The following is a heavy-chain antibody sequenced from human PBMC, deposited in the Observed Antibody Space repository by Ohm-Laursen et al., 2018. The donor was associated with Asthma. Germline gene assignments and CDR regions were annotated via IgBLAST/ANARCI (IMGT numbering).Heavy chain of an antibody. CDR2: ISSSSTSI. V-gene: IGHV3-21*01. D-gene: IGHD6-13*01. Sequence: SLRLSCAASGFSFSSYSMNWVRQAPGKGLEWLSSISSSSTSIFSADSVKGRFTISRDNARNSLYLQMHTLRVEDTVVYYCARDAVGAAGVHRHFDSWGQGTLVTVSS. CDR1: GFSFSSYS. J-gene: IGHJ4*02. CDR3: ARDAVGAAGVHRHFDS.